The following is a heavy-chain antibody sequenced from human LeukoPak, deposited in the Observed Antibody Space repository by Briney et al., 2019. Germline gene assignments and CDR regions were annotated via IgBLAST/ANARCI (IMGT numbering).Heavy chain of an antibody. CDR3: AREPPVVVPAAIAFDI. J-gene: IGHJ3*02. V-gene: IGHV1-18*01. CDR1: GYTFTSYG. D-gene: IGHD2-2*01. Sequence: ASVKVSCKASGYTFTSYGISWVRQAPGQGLEWMGWISAYNGNTNYAQKLQGRVTMTTDTSTSTAYMELRSLRSDDTAVYYCAREPPVVVPAAIAFDIWGQGTMVTVSS. CDR2: ISAYNGNT.